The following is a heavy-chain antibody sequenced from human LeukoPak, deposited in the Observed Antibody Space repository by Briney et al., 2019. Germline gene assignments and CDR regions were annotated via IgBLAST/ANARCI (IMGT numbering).Heavy chain of an antibody. D-gene: IGHD6-19*01. J-gene: IGHJ4*02. CDR1: VFTFCDYY. Sequence: PGGSLRLSCAASVFTFCDYYMSWIRQAPGKGLEWVSYISSSGSTIYYADSVKGRFTISRDNAKNSLYLQMNSLRAEDTAVYYCARDHWIAVAGNGLLDYWGQGTLVTVSS. CDR3: ARDHWIAVAGNGLLDY. CDR2: ISSSGSTI. V-gene: IGHV3-11*01.